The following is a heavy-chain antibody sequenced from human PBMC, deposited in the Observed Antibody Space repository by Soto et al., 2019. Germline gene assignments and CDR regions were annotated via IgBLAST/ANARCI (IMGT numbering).Heavy chain of an antibody. Sequence: PSETLSLTCAVSGGSISSGDYSWSWIRQPPGEGLEWIGYISHSGTTYYNPSLKGRVTISVDRSKNQFSLKVSSVTAADTAVYYCARDFLDAQTYYYGMDVWCQGTTVTVSS. V-gene: IGHV4-30-2*01. J-gene: IGHJ6*02. D-gene: IGHD3-3*01. CDR2: ISHSGTT. CDR3: ARDFLDAQTYYYGMDV. CDR1: GGSISSGDYS.